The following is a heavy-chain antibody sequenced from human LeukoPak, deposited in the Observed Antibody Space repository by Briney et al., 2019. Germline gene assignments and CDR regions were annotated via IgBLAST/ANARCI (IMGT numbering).Heavy chain of an antibody. CDR2: IYYSGST. CDR3: AREEVGARVPSGAFDI. J-gene: IGHJ3*02. D-gene: IGHD1-26*01. V-gene: IGHV4-39*07. CDR1: GGSISSSSYY. Sequence: SETLSLTCTVSGGSISSSSYYWGWIRQPPGKGLEWIGSIYYSGSTYYNPSLKSRVTISVDTSKNQFSLKLSSVTAADTAVYYCAREEVGARVPSGAFDIWGQGTMVTVSS.